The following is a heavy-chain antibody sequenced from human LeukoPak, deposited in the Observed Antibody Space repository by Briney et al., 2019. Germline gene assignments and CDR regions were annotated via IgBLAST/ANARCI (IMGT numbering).Heavy chain of an antibody. D-gene: IGHD2-2*01. CDR2: IHYSETT. Sequence: KPSETLSLTCTVSGGSISSYYWGWIRQPPGKGLEWIASIHYSETTYYNPSLKSRVTISVDTSKNHFSLKLSSVTAADTAVYYCARGPTYQPIDFWGQGTLVTVSS. CDR1: GGSISSYY. J-gene: IGHJ4*02. CDR3: ARGPTYQPIDF. V-gene: IGHV4-39*02.